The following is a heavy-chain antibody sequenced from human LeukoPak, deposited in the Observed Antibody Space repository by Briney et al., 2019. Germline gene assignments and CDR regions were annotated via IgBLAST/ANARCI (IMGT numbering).Heavy chain of an antibody. D-gene: IGHD4-17*01. CDR2: ISSSSSYI. CDR1: GFTFSSYS. J-gene: IGHJ4*02. Sequence: PGGSLRLSCAASGFTFSSYSMNWVRQAPGKGLEWVSSISSSSSYIYYADSVKGRFTISRDNAKNSLYLQMNSLRAEDTAVYYCARDHIHDYGDYGDYWGQGTLVTVSS. CDR3: ARDHIHDYGDYGDY. V-gene: IGHV3-21*01.